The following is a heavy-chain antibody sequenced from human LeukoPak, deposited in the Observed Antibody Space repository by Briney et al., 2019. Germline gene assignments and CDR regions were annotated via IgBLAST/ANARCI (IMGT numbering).Heavy chain of an antibody. Sequence: GGSLRLSCAASGFTFSSYWMSWVRQAPGKGLEWVSFILYDGSKKYSADSVKGRFTISRDNSKDTLFLQMNSLRPEDTAVYYCANRPIVGAIVWGQGTLVTVSS. CDR3: ANRPIVGAIV. D-gene: IGHD1-26*01. V-gene: IGHV3-30*02. CDR1: GFTFSSYW. J-gene: IGHJ4*02. CDR2: ILYDGSKK.